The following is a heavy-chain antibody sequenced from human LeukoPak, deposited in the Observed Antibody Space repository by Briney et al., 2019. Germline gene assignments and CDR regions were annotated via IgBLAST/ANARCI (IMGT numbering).Heavy chain of an antibody. Sequence: GGSLRLSCAASGFTVSSNYMSWVRQAPGKGLEWVSVIYSGGSTYYADSVKGRFTISRDNSKNTLYLQMNSLRAEDTAVYYCARDMSGNSLGYYFDYWGQGTLVTVSS. D-gene: IGHD4-23*01. CDR3: ARDMSGNSLGYYFDY. CDR2: IYSGGST. V-gene: IGHV3-53*01. J-gene: IGHJ4*02. CDR1: GFTVSSNY.